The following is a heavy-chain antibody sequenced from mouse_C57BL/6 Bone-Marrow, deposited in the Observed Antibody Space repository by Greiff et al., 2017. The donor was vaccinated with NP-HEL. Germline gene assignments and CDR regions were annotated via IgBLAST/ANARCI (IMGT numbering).Heavy chain of an antibody. CDR1: GFTFSSYG. D-gene: IGHD1-1*01. V-gene: IGHV5-6*02. CDR2: ISSGGSYT. Sequence: EVMLVESGGDLVKPGGSLKLSCAASGFTFSSYGMSWVRQTPDKRLEWVATISSGGSYTYYPDSVKGRFTISRDNAKNTLYLQMSSLKSEDTAMYYCARDITTVVEPFFDYWGQGTTLTVSS. CDR3: ARDITTVVEPFFDY. J-gene: IGHJ2*01.